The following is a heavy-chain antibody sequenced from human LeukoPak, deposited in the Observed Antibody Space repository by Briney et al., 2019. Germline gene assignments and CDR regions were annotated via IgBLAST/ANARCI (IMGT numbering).Heavy chain of an antibody. CDR1: GGTFSSYA. CDR3: AVLGYCSSTSCP. CDR2: IIPIFGTA. V-gene: IGHV1-69*05. D-gene: IGHD2-2*01. J-gene: IGHJ5*02. Sequence: SVKVSCKASGGTFSSYAISWVRQATGQGLEWMGGIIPIFGTANYAQKFQGRVTITTDESTSTAYMELCSLRSEDTAVYYCAVLGYCSSTSCPWGQGTLVTVSS.